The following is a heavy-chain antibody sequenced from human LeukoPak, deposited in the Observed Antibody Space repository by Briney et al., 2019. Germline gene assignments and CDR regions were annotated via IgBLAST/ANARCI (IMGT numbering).Heavy chain of an antibody. Sequence: GGSLRLSCAAPGFXFHDYAIHWVRQAPGKGLEWVSLISGDGGSTFYADPVKGRFTISRDNSKNSLYLQTNSLRSDDTALYYCARESESSGWYDYWGQGTLVTVSS. J-gene: IGHJ4*02. CDR1: GFXFHDYA. D-gene: IGHD6-19*01. CDR3: ARESESSGWYDY. V-gene: IGHV3-43*02. CDR2: ISGDGGST.